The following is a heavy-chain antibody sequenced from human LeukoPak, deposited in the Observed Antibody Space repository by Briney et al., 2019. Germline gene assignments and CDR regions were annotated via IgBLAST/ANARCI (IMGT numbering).Heavy chain of an antibody. V-gene: IGHV1-2*02. D-gene: IGHD5-18*01. CDR1: GYTFTGYY. J-gene: IGHJ5*01. CDR2: INPNSGGT. Sequence: ASVKVSFTSSGYTFTGYYMHWVRQAPGQGLEWMGWINPNSGGTNYAQKFQGRVTMTRDTSISTAYMELSRLRSDDTAVYYCARDIVMVTYWFDFGCQRTLVTVSS. CDR3: ARDIVMVTYWFDF.